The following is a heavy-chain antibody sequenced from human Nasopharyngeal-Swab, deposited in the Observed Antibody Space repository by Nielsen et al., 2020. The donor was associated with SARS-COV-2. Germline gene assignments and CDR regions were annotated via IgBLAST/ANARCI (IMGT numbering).Heavy chain of an antibody. CDR1: GYTFTSYA. J-gene: IGHJ5*02. V-gene: IGHV7-4-1*02. D-gene: IGHD3-10*01. Sequence: ASVKVSCKASGYTFTSYAMNWVRQAPGQGLEWMGWINTNTGNPTYAQGLTGRFVFSLDTSVSKAYLQISSLKAEDTAVYYCARDHTYYGSVPISYFDPWGQGTLVTVSS. CDR2: INTNTGNP. CDR3: ARDHTYYGSVPISYFDP.